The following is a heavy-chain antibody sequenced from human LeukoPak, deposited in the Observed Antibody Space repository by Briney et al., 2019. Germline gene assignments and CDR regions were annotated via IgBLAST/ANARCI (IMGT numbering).Heavy chain of an antibody. CDR1: GYTFTSYD. D-gene: IGHD6-6*01. V-gene: IGHV1-8*03. J-gene: IGHJ6*03. Sequence: SVKVSCKASGYTFTSYDINWVRQATGQGLEWMGWMNPNSGNTGYAQKFQGRVTITRNTSISTAYMELSSLRSEDTAVYYCAREGAAHYYYYMDVWGKGTTVTVSS. CDR2: MNPNSGNT. CDR3: AREGAAHYYYYMDV.